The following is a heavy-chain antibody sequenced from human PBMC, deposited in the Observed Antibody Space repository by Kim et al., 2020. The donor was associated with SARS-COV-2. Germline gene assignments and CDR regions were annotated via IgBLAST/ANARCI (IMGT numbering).Heavy chain of an antibody. D-gene: IGHD6-6*01. J-gene: IGHJ6*02. Sequence: GGSLRLSCAASGFTFSSYDMHWVRQATGKGLEWVSAIGTAGDTYYPGSVKGRFTISRENAKNSLYLQMNSLRAGDTAVYYCARFGEIAARYYGMDVWGQGTTVTVSS. CDR1: GFTFSSYD. CDR3: ARFGEIAARYYGMDV. CDR2: IGTAGDT. V-gene: IGHV3-13*04.